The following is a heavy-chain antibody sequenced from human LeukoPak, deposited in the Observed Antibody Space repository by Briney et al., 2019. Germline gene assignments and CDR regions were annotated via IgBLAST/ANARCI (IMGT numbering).Heavy chain of an antibody. Sequence: GASVKVSCKASGYTLTELSMHWVRQAPGKGLEWMGGFDPEDGETIYAQKFQGRVTMTEDTSTDTAYMELSSLRSEDTAVYYCATDPTALGYCSGGSCYNNDYWGQGTLVTVSS. CDR1: GYTLTELS. D-gene: IGHD2-15*01. J-gene: IGHJ4*02. CDR2: FDPEDGET. V-gene: IGHV1-24*01. CDR3: ATDPTALGYCSGGSCYNNDY.